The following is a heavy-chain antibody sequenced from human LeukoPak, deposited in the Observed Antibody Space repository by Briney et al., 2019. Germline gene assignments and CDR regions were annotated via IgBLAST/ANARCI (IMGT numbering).Heavy chain of an antibody. CDR3: AKARYYYDSSGYYLRAEYFQH. V-gene: IGHV3-30*18. Sequence: GGSLRLSCAASGFAFSSYGMHWVRQAPGKGLEWVAVISYDGSNNYYADSVKGRFTISRDNSKNTLYLQMNSLRAEDTAVYYCAKARYYYDSSGYYLRAEYFQHWGQGTLVTVSS. CDR2: ISYDGSNN. J-gene: IGHJ1*01. D-gene: IGHD3-22*01. CDR1: GFAFSSYG.